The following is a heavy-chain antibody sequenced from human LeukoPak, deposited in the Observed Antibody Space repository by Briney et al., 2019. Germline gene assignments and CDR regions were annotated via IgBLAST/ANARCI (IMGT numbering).Heavy chain of an antibody. CDR3: ARAAYCGASCYYVRWFDS. D-gene: IGHD2-21*02. CDR2: IYPGYSDT. Sequence: GEALKTFSCSSGYSFTSYWIDWVRQMPGKGLEWMGIIYPGYSDTRYSSSFQGQVTISADKSISTAYLQWSSLKASDTAMYYCARAAYCGASCYYVRWFDSWGQGTLVTVSS. J-gene: IGHJ5*01. V-gene: IGHV5-51*01. CDR1: GYSFTSYW.